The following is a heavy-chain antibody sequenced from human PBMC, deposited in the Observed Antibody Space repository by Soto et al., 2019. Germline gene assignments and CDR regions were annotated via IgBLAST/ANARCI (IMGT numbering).Heavy chain of an antibody. J-gene: IGHJ4*02. CDR1: GDSLRRGFHH. D-gene: IGHD2-8*01. Sequence: QVQLQESGSGLPKPSQTLSLDCSVSGDSLRRGFHHWSWIRQTPGKGLQLIGYIDTNGDTHYDPSLRNRLNMSIVTTESRFSLKVTSVTAADTAVYYCARGTVYYCPNDKCGFFFDHWGQGALVTVTS. CDR3: ARGTVYYCPNDKCGFFFDH. V-gene: IGHV4-31*03. CDR2: IDTNGDT.